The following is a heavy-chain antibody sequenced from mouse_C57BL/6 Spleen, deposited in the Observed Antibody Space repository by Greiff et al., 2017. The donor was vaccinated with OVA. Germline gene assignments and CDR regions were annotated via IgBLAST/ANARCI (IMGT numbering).Heavy chain of an antibody. CDR1: GYSITSGYD. D-gene: IGHD2-4*01. CDR3: ASYDYDGAWFAY. J-gene: IGHJ3*01. V-gene: IGHV3-1*01. CDR2: ISYSGST. Sequence: EVHLVESGPGMVKPSQSLSLTCTVTGYSITSGYDWHWIRHFPGNKLEWMGYISYSGSTNYNPSLKSRISITHDTSKNHFFLKLNSVTTEDTATYYCASYDYDGAWFAYWGQGTLVTVSA.